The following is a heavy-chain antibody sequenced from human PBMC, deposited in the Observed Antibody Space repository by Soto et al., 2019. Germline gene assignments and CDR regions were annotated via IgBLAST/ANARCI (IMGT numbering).Heavy chain of an antibody. Sequence: SETLSLTCAVYGASLSDNYCNWLRQPPGKGLEWIGEINHSGNTNYNPSLRSRVTISVDTSKNQFSLKLSSVSAADTALYYCAYLRGFTGYPGDWGQGTLVTVSS. D-gene: IGHD3-16*01. V-gene: IGHV4-34*09. CDR2: INHSGNT. J-gene: IGHJ4*02. CDR3: AYLRGFTGYPGD. CDR1: GASLSDNY.